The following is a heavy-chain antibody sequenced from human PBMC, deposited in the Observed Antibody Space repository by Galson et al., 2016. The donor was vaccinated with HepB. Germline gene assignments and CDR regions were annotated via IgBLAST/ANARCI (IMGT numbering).Heavy chain of an antibody. CDR2: IKQDGSEK. CDR1: GFSFNTHW. Sequence: SLRLSCAASGFSFNTHWMSWVRQTPGKGLEWVANIKQDGSEKYYVDSTRGRFTISRDNAKNSLYLQMNSLRADDTAVYYCARDVVGAAFDSWGQGTLVTVSS. V-gene: IGHV3-7*01. J-gene: IGHJ4*02. CDR3: ARDVVGAAFDS. D-gene: IGHD1-26*01.